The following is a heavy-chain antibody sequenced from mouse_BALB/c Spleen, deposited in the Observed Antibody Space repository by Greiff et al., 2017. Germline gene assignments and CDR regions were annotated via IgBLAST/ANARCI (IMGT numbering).Heavy chain of an antibody. CDR2: ISSGSSTI. CDR1: GFTFSSFG. Sequence: EVMLVESGGGLVKPGGSLKLSCAASGFTFSSFGMHWVRQAPEKGLEWVAYISSGSSTIYYADTVKGRFTISRDNPKNTLFLQMTSLRSEDTAMYYCASPGSRGEYAMDYWGQGTSVTVSS. J-gene: IGHJ4*01. V-gene: IGHV5-17*02. D-gene: IGHD1-1*01. CDR3: ASPGSRGEYAMDY.